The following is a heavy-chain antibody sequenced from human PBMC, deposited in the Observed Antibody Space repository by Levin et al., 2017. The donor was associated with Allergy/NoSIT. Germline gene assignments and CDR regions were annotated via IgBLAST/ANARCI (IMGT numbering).Heavy chain of an antibody. V-gene: IGHV3-23*01. CDR2: ISGTGYST. J-gene: IGHJ4*02. Sequence: GESLKISCAASGFTFSSYAMNWVRQAPGKGLEWVSAISGTGYSTYYADSVKGRFTTSKDNSKNTLYLRMNSLRADDTAVYSCAKGSMIRGVIPSPFDFWGQGALVTVSS. CDR3: AKGSMIRGVIPSPFDF. D-gene: IGHD3-10*01. CDR1: GFTFSSYA.